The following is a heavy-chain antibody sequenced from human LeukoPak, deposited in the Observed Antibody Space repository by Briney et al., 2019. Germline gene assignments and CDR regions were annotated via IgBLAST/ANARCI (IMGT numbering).Heavy chain of an antibody. CDR1: GFTFDNYG. V-gene: IGHV3-33*08. J-gene: IGHJ4*02. CDR2: IWYDGSNK. D-gene: IGHD6-19*01. Sequence: PGGSLRLSCAASGFTFDNYGMHWVRQAPGKGLEWVAVIWYDGSNKYYADSVKGRFTISRDNSKNTLYLQMNSLRAEDTAVYYCARDGQQWLVQTSEFDYWGQGTLVTVSS. CDR3: ARDGQQWLVQTSEFDY.